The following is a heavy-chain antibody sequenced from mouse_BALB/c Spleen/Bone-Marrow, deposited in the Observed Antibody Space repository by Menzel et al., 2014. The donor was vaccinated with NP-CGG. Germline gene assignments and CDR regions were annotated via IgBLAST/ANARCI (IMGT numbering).Heavy chain of an antibody. Sequence: QVQLQQSGAELVRPGVSVKISCKGSGYTFTDYAMHWVKQSHAESLEWIGVISSYYGDASYNQKFKGKATMTVDKSSSTAYMELARLTSEDSAIYYCASGNYYYAMDYWGQGTSVTVSS. V-gene: IGHV1S137*01. CDR3: ASGNYYYAMDY. CDR1: GYTFTDYA. D-gene: IGHD2-1*01. J-gene: IGHJ4*01. CDR2: ISSYYGDA.